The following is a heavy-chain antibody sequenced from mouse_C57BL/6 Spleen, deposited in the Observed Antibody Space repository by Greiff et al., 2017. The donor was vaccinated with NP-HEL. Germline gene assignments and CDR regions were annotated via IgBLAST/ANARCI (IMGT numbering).Heavy chain of an antibody. D-gene: IGHD1-1*01. CDR1: GYSFTGYF. V-gene: IGHV1-20*01. Sequence: DVQLQESGPELVKPGDSVKISCKASGYSFTGYFMNWVVQSHGKSLEWIGRINPYNGDTFYNQKFKGKATLTVDKSSSTAHMELRSLTSEDSAVYYCARSVTTVEDYYAMDYWGQGTSVTVSS. CDR2: INPYNGDT. CDR3: ARSVTTVEDYYAMDY. J-gene: IGHJ4*01.